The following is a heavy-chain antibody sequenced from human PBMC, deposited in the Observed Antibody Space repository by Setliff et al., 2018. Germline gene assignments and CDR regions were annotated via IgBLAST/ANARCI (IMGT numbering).Heavy chain of an antibody. CDR3: GLWSHDYHNDY. D-gene: IGHD3-16*01. V-gene: IGHV4-59*10. CDR2: IHASGSP. CDR1: GDSFSDYY. J-gene: IGHJ4*02. Sequence: SETLSLTCAVYGDSFSDYYWSWIRQSDGKRPEWIGRIHASGSPDYNPSLRGRVTMSLDPSANQFSLKLTSVTAADTAVYYCGLWSHDYHNDYWGQG.